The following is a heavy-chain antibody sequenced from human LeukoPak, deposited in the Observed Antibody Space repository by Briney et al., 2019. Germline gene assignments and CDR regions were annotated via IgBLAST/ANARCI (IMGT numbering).Heavy chain of an antibody. V-gene: IGHV3-74*01. Sequence: GGSLRLSCAASRFTFSSYWMHWVRQAPGKGLVWVSRINSDGSSTSYADSVKGRFTISRDNAKNTLYLQMNSLRAEDTAVYYCAREPHGYSGLDYWGQGTLVTVSS. D-gene: IGHD5-12*01. J-gene: IGHJ4*02. CDR2: INSDGSST. CDR3: AREPHGYSGLDY. CDR1: RFTFSSYW.